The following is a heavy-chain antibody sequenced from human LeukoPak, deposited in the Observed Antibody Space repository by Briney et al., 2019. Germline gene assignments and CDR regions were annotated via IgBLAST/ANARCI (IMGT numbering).Heavy chain of an antibody. CDR3: ARDLGQYYDTSDNWFDP. J-gene: IGHJ5*02. CDR2: ISYDGSNK. V-gene: IGHV3-30*03. D-gene: IGHD3-22*01. CDR1: GFTFSSYG. Sequence: GGSLRLSCAASGFTFSSYGMHWVRQAPGKGLEWVAVISYDGSNKYYADSVKGRFTISRDNAKNSLYLQMNSLRAEDTAVYYCARDLGQYYDTSDNWFDPWGQGTLVTVSS.